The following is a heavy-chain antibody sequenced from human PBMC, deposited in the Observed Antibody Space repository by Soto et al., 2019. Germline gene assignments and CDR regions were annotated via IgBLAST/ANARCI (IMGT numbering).Heavy chain of an antibody. CDR1: GDSVSSNSAA. Sequence: SQTLSPTFAISGDSVSSNSAAWNWTRQSPSRGLEWLGRTYYRYKWYNDYAVSAKSRITIKPDTSKNQFSLQLNSVTPEDTAVYYCARAAVAVQIFGAFDYWGQGAMVTVYS. J-gene: IGHJ4*02. CDR2: TYYRYKWYN. D-gene: IGHD6-19*01. V-gene: IGHV6-1*01. CDR3: ARAAVAVQIFGAFDY.